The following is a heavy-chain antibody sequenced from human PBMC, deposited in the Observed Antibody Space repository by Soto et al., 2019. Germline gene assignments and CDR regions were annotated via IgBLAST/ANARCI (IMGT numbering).Heavy chain of an antibody. CDR2: MIPIFGTA. D-gene: IGHD6-13*01. Sequence: QVQLVQSGAEVKKPGSSVKVSCKASGGTFSSYAISWVRQAPGQGLEWMGGMIPIFGTANYAQKFQGRVTITADESTSTAYMELSSLRSEDTAVYYCARDRGSSWSLRDYGMDVWGQGTTVTVSS. CDR1: GGTFSSYA. J-gene: IGHJ6*02. V-gene: IGHV1-69*12. CDR3: ARDRGSSWSLRDYGMDV.